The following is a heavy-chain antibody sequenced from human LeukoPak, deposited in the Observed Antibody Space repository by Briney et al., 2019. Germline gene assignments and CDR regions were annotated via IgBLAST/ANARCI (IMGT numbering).Heavy chain of an antibody. Sequence: PGGSLRLSCAASGFTFSSYSMNWVRQAPGKGLEWVTSISSSSSYIYYADSVKGRFTISRDNAKNSLYLQMNSLRAEDTAVYYCARSYDSRGYYYSDYFDYWGQGTLVTVSS. D-gene: IGHD3-22*01. CDR3: ARSYDSRGYYYSDYFDY. CDR1: GFTFSSYS. CDR2: ISSSSSYI. V-gene: IGHV3-21*01. J-gene: IGHJ4*02.